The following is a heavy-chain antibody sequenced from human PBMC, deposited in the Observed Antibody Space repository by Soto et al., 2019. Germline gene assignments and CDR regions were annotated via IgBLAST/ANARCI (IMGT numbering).Heavy chain of an antibody. CDR1: GFIFRDFA. CDR3: AKEDPSGRYSLDY. J-gene: IGHJ4*02. Sequence: GGSLRLSCAASGFIFRDFAMSWVRQAPGKGLEWVAYITASGDGTSYADSVKGRLIISRDNSKNTVFLQVTSLRAEDTAVYFCAKEDPSGRYSLDYWGQGSQVTVSS. V-gene: IGHV3-23*01. CDR2: ITASGDGT. D-gene: IGHD1-26*01.